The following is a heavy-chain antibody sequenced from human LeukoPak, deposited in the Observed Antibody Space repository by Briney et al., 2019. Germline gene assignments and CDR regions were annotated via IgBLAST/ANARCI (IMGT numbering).Heavy chain of an antibody. Sequence: SETLSLTCTVSGVSISSSSYYWGWIRQPPGKGLEWIGEINHSGSTNYNPSLKSRVTISVDTSKNQFSLKLSSVTAADTAVYYCARGSLALPDYWGQGTLVTVSS. J-gene: IGHJ4*02. D-gene: IGHD3-10*01. CDR3: ARGSLALPDY. V-gene: IGHV4-39*07. CDR2: INHSGST. CDR1: GVSISSSSYY.